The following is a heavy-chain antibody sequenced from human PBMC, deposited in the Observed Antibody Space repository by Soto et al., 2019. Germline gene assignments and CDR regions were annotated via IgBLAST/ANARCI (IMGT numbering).Heavy chain of an antibody. V-gene: IGHV1-18*01. CDR2: ISTYAGNT. Sequence: GASVKVSCKASGYSFAYYGISWVRQAPGQGLEWMGWISTYAGNTDYAQSLQGRVTMTTDTSTNTAYMELRSLRSDDTAVYYCARDRLHTTSSITFDYWGQGALVTVPQ. CDR1: GYSFAYYG. D-gene: IGHD2-21*01. CDR3: ARDRLHTTSSITFDY. J-gene: IGHJ4*02.